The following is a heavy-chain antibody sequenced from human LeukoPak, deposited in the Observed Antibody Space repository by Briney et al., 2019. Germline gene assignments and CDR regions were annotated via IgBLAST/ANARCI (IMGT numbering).Heavy chain of an antibody. CDR3: ARVLAYCGGGCDSRCFNP. Sequence: SSETLSPTCTVSGGSTSSGNFYWSWIRQPPGKGLEWIGYIYYSGSPYYNPSLKSRLTISVDTSKNQFSLNLSSVTAADTAVYYCARVLAYCGGGCDSRCFNPWGQATLVTVSS. CDR2: IYYSGSP. V-gene: IGHV4-30-4*01. CDR1: GGSTSSGNFY. D-gene: IGHD2-21*02. J-gene: IGHJ5*02.